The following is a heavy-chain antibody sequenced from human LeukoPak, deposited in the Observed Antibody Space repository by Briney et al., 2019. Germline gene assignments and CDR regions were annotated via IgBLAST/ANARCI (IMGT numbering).Heavy chain of an antibody. Sequence: TGGSLRLSCAASGFIFSSYGMHWVRQAPGKGLEWVAFIRYDGSNKYYADSVKGRFTISRDNSKNTLYLQMNSLRAEDTAVYYCANAYYYDSSGYYFDYWGQGTLVTVSS. CDR2: IRYDGSNK. J-gene: IGHJ4*02. V-gene: IGHV3-30*02. CDR3: ANAYYYDSSGYYFDY. D-gene: IGHD3-22*01. CDR1: GFIFSSYG.